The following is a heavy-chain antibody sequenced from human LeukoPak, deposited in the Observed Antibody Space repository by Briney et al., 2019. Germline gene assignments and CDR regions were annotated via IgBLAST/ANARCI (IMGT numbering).Heavy chain of an antibody. J-gene: IGHJ4*02. CDR3: AKPNHSSDWYGFDY. Sequence: GGSLRLSCAASGFTFSSYAMSWVRQAPGKGLEWVSAISGCGGRTYYADSVKGLFTIYIDNSKNPLYRQMTSLRAEDTAVYYCAKPNHSSDWYGFDYWGQGTLVTVSS. V-gene: IGHV3-23*01. D-gene: IGHD6-19*01. CDR1: GFTFSSYA. CDR2: ISGCGGRT.